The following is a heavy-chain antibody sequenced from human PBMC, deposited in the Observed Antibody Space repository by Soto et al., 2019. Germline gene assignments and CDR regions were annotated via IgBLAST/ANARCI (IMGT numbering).Heavy chain of an antibody. V-gene: IGHV3-21*01. CDR2: ISSSSSYI. J-gene: IGHJ4*02. Sequence: LRLSCAASGFTFSSYSMNWVRQAPGKGLEWVSSISSSSSYIYYADSVKGRFTISRDNAKNSLYLQMNSLRAEDTAVYYCARDYYDSSGYYSFSVYWGQGTLVTVSS. D-gene: IGHD3-22*01. CDR3: ARDYYDSSGYYSFSVY. CDR1: GFTFSSYS.